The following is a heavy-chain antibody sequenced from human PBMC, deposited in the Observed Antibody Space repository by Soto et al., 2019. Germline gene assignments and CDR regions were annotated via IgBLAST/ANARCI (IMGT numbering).Heavy chain of an antibody. CDR3: SKDRRAGGNYGFYSDF. J-gene: IGHJ4*02. D-gene: IGHD1-7*01. CDR1: GFTFSSDG. V-gene: IGHV3-23*01. CDR2: SSATVAGT. Sequence: GGSLRLSCAASGFTFSSDGMTWVRQAPGKGLEWVSFSSATVAGTYYADSVKGRFTISRDNSKNTLYLQMTSLRADDTAVYYCSKDRRAGGNYGFYSDFWGQGALVTVSS.